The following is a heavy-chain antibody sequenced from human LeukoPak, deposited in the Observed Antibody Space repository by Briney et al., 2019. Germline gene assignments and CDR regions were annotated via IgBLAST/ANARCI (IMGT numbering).Heavy chain of an antibody. V-gene: IGHV3-21*01. D-gene: IGHD2-2*01. J-gene: IGHJ6*02. CDR3: ARYGVPAAINYYYYGMDV. CDR1: GFTFSSYS. Sequence: PGGSLRLSCAASGFTFSSYSMNWVRQAPGKGLEWVSSISSSSSYIYYADSVKGRFTISRDNAKNSLYLQMNSLRAADTAVYYCARYGVPAAINYYYYGMDVWGQGTTVTVSS. CDR2: ISSSSSYI.